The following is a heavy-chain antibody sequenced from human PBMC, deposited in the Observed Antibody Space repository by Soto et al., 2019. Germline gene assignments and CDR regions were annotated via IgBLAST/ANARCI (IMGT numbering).Heavy chain of an antibody. CDR3: ARDRAHAARATYYYYYYGMDL. V-gene: IGHV3-30-3*01. CDR1: GFTFSSYA. Sequence: QVQLVESGGGVVQPGRSLRLSCAASGFTFSSYAMHWVRQAPGKGLEWVAVISYDGSNKYYADSVKGRFTISRDNSKNTLYLQMNSLRADDTAVYYCARDRAHAARATYYYYYYGMDLWGQGTTVTVSS. CDR2: ISYDGSNK. D-gene: IGHD6-6*01. J-gene: IGHJ6*02.